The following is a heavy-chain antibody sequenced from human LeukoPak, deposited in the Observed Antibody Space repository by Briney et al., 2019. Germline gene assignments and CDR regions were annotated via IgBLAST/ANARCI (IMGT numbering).Heavy chain of an antibody. V-gene: IGHV3-9*01. J-gene: IGHJ4*02. CDR1: GFTFDDYA. Sequence: PGGSLRLSCAASGFTFDDYAMHWVRQAPGKGLEWVSGISWNSGSIDYADSVKGRFTISRDNAKNSLYLQMNSLRAEDTALYYCAKDKGGESYYFDYWGQGTLVTVSS. CDR2: ISWNSGSI. D-gene: IGHD3-16*01. CDR3: AKDKGGESYYFDY.